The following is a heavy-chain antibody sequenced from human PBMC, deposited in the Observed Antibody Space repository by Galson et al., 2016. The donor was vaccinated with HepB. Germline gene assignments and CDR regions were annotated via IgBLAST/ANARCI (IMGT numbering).Heavy chain of an antibody. CDR2: ISSYGSTI. CDR1: GFTFNDYY. D-gene: IGHD3-3*01. J-gene: IGHJ3*01. Sequence: SLRLSCAASGFTFNDYYMSWIRLAPGKGLEWVSYISSYGSTIYYAESVKGRFTISRDNAKNSLYLQLNSLRAEDTALYYCARVAGNYDFLSGRRLKARTDDAFDAWGQGTMVTVSS. CDR3: ARVAGNYDFLSGRRLKARTDDAFDA. V-gene: IGHV3-11*01.